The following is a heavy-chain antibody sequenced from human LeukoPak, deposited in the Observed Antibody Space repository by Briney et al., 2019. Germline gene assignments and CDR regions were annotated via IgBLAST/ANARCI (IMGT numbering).Heavy chain of an antibody. CDR1: GGSFSGYY. Sequence: KPSETLSLTCAVYGGSFSGYYWSWIRQPPGKGLEWIGEINHSGSTNYNPSLKSRVTISVDTSKNQFSLKLSPVTAADTAVYYCARDLLEDWGQGTLVTVSS. CDR2: INHSGST. V-gene: IGHV4-34*01. D-gene: IGHD1-1*01. J-gene: IGHJ4*02. CDR3: ARDLLED.